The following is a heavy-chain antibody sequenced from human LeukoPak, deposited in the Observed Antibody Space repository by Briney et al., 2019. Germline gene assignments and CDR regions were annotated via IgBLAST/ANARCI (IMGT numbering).Heavy chain of an antibody. V-gene: IGHV3-23*01. D-gene: IGHD5-18*01. J-gene: IGHJ4*02. CDR3: AKHVGYSYGYYFDY. CDR1: GFTFSSYA. CDR2: NSGSGGST. Sequence: GGSLRLACAASGFTFSSYAMSWVRQAPGKGLEWVSANSGSGGSTDYADSVKGRFTISRDNSKNTLYLQMNCLRAEDTAVYYCAKHVGYSYGYYFDYWGQGTLVTVSS.